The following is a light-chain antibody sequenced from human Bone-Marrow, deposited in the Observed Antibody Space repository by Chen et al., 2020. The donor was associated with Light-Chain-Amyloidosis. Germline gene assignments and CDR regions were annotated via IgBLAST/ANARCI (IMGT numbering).Light chain of an antibody. Sequence: QSLLTPPPSVSGAPGQRVTISCTGSSSNIGAGSDVHWYQQLPGIAPKLLIYGNNNRPSGVPDRFSGSKSGTSASLAITGLQAEDEADYYCQSYDLSLYGAVFGGGTRVTVL. CDR3: QSYDLSLYGAV. V-gene: IGLV1-40*01. CDR2: GNN. CDR1: SSNIGAGSD. J-gene: IGLJ2*01.